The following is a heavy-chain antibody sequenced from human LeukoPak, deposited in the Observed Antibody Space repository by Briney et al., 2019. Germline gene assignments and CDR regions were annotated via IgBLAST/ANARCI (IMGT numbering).Heavy chain of an antibody. V-gene: IGHV4-4*07. J-gene: IGHJ5*02. CDR1: GGSISSYY. CDR3: ARETPPTYYYDSSGQNWFDP. CDR2: IYTSGST. D-gene: IGHD3-22*01. Sequence: SETLSLTCTVSGGSISSYYWSWIRQPAGKGLEWIGRIYTSGSTNYNPSLKSRVTMSVDTSKNQFSLKLSSVTAADTAVYYCARETPPTYYYDSSGQNWFDPWGQGTLVTVSS.